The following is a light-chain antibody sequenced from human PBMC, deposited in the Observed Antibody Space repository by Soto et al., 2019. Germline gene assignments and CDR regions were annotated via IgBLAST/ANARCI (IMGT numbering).Light chain of an antibody. J-gene: IGKJ4*01. Sequence: EIVLTQSPGTLSLSPGARATLSCRASQSVSSIYLAWYQQKPGQAPRLLIYGASSRATGIPDRFSGSGSGTDFTLTISRLEPEDFAVYYCQQYGSSALTFGGGTKVEIK. CDR2: GAS. CDR1: QSVSSIY. CDR3: QQYGSSALT. V-gene: IGKV3-20*01.